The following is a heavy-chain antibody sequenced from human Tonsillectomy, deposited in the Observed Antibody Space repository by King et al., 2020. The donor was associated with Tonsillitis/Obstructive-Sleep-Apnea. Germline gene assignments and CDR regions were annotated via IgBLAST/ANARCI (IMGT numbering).Heavy chain of an antibody. CDR3: ARLGTLITGASDAFDI. J-gene: IGHJ3*02. CDR2: ITPFNGNT. V-gene: IGHV1-45*02. CDR1: GYTFTYRY. Sequence: QLVQSGAEVKKTGSSVKVSCKASGYTFTYRYLHWVRQAPGQALEWMGGITPFNGNTNYAQKFQDRVTITRDRSMSTAYMELSSLRSEDTAMYYCARLGTLITGASDAFDIWGQGTMVTVSS. D-gene: IGHD1-20*01.